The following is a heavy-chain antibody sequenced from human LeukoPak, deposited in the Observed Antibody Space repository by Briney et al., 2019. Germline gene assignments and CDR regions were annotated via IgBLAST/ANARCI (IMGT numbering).Heavy chain of an antibody. V-gene: IGHV1-2*02. CDR2: INPNSGGT. CDR1: GYTFTSYD. Sequence: ASVKVSCKASGYTFTSYDINWVRQATGQGLEWMGWINPNSGGTNYAQKFQGRVTMTRDTSISTAYMELSRLRSDDTAVYYCAREYSSGWYVVYWGQGTLVTVSS. J-gene: IGHJ4*02. D-gene: IGHD6-19*01. CDR3: AREYSSGWYVVY.